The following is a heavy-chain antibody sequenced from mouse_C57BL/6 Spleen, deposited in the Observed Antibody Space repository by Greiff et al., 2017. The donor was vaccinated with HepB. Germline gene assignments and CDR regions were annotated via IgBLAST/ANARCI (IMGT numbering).Heavy chain of an antibody. Sequence: QVQLQQSGAELVRPGASVKLSCKASGYTFTDYYINWVQQRPGQGLEWIARIYPGSGNTYYNEKFKGKATLTAEKSSSTAYMQLSSLTSEDSAVYCCARRGIRSPFAYWGQGTLVTVSA. J-gene: IGHJ3*01. CDR3: ARRGIRSPFAY. CDR1: GYTFTDYY. D-gene: IGHD2-4*01. V-gene: IGHV1-76*01. CDR2: IYPGSGNT.